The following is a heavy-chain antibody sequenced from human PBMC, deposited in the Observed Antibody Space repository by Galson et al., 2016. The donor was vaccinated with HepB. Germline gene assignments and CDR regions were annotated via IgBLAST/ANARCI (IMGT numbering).Heavy chain of an antibody. CDR2: ITSTSYAI. J-gene: IGHJ5*02. D-gene: IGHD2-21*02. V-gene: IGHV3-21*01. CDR1: GFTFSTQS. Sequence: SLRLSCAASGFTFSTQSMNWVRQAPGKGLEWVASITSTSYAISYADSVRGRFTISRDNAKDSLFLQMNSLRVDDTAMYYCAGGVGVTDRRHWLDPWGQGTRVTVSS. CDR3: AGGVGVTDRRHWLDP.